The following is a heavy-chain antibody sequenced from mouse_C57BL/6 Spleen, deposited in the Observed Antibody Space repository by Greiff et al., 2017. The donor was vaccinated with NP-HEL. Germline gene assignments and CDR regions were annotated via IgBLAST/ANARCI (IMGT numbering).Heavy chain of an antibody. V-gene: IGHV1-52*01. CDR1: GYTFTSYW. CDR3: ARGGEFGYFDV. CDR2: IDPSDSET. J-gene: IGHJ1*03. Sequence: QVQLQQPGAELVRPGSSVKLSCKASGYTFTSYWMHWVKQRPIQGLEWIGNIDPSDSETHYNQKFKDKATLTVDKSSSTAYMQLSSLTSDDSAVYYCARGGEFGYFDVWGTGTTVTVSS.